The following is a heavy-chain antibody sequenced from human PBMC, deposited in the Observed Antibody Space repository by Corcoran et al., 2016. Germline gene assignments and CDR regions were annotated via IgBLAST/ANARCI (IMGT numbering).Heavy chain of an antibody. CDR1: GFTFNTYG. J-gene: IGHJ6*02. CDR3: ARMDCTGGSCRPYYYYGMDV. V-gene: IGHV3-33*01. CDR2: IWYDGSIK. Sequence: QVQLVESGGGVVQPGRSLTLSCAASGFTFNTYGMNWVRQAPGKGPEWVAVIWYDGSIKYYADSVKGRFTISRDNSKNTLYLQMNSLRAEDMALDYCARMDCTGGSCRPYYYYGMDVWGQGTTVTVSS. D-gene: IGHD2-15*01.